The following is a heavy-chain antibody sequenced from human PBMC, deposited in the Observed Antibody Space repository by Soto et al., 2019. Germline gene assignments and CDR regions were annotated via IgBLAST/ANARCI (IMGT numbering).Heavy chain of an antibody. J-gene: IGHJ5*02. CDR2: IIPIFGTA. CDR3: ARGTEYCSGGSCYWFDP. D-gene: IGHD2-15*01. Sequence: SVKVSCKASGGTFSSYAISWVRQAPGQGLEWMGGIIPIFGTANYAQKFQGRVTITADESTSTAYMELSSLRSEDAAVYYCARGTEYCSGGSCYWFDPWGQGTLVTVSS. V-gene: IGHV1-69*13. CDR1: GGTFSSYA.